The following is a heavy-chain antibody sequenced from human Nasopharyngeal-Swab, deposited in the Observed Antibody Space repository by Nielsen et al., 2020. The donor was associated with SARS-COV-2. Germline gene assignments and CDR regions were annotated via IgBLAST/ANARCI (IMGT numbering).Heavy chain of an antibody. CDR2: IYYSGST. D-gene: IGHD3-3*01. V-gene: IGHV4-59*01. Sequence: WIRQPPGKGLEWIGYIYYSGSTNYNPSLKSRVTISVDTSKNQFSLKLSSVTAADTAVYYRAREHREASYDFWSGYYDYWGQGTLVTVSS. J-gene: IGHJ4*02. CDR3: AREHREASYDFWSGYYDY.